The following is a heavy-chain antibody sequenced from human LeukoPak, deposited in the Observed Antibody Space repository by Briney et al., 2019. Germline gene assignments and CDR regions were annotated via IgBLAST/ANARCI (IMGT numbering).Heavy chain of an antibody. J-gene: IGHJ1*01. V-gene: IGHV4-59*08. CDR1: GVSISDYY. CDR3: ARGTDFQR. CDR2: VHYRGST. Sequence: KTSETLSLTCTVSGVSISDYYWSWIRQPPGKGLEWIGYVHYRGSTIYNPSLKSRVSILLDTPNKQFSLRLTSVTAADTAVYYCARGTDFQRWGQGTLVTVSS.